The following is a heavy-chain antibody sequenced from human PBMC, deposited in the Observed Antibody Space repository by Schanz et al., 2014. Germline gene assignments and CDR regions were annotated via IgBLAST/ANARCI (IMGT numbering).Heavy chain of an antibody. Sequence: QVQLVQSGAEVKKPGSSVKVSCKASGGTFSSSTLTWVRQAPGQGLEWMGRIIPILDKTNYAQNFQGRLTVTRDTSTSTVNMELSSLRSEDTAVYYCARGGFFDSTSFDSWGQGTLVTVSS. J-gene: IGHJ4*02. D-gene: IGHD2-2*01. V-gene: IGHV1-69*08. CDR2: IIPILDKT. CDR3: ARGGFFDSTSFDS. CDR1: GGTFSSST.